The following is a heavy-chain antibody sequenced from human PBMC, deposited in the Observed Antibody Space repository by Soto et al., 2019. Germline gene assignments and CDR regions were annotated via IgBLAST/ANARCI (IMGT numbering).Heavy chain of an antibody. CDR1: GFTFSNYD. J-gene: IGHJ4*02. CDR3: AKDQDIVATTSLDY. D-gene: IGHD5-12*01. CDR2: ISYDDEINQ. Sequence: HPGGSLRLSCAASGFTFSNYDMHWVRQAPGKRLEWVAVISYDDEINQYYADSVKGRFTISRDNSKNTLYLQMNSLRAEDTAVYYCAKDQDIVATTSLDYWGQGTLVTVSS. V-gene: IGHV3-30-3*01.